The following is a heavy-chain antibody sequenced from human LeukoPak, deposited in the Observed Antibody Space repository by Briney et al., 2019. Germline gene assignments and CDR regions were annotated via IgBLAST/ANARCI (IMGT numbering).Heavy chain of an antibody. V-gene: IGHV2-70*11. CDR3: AREVPAAIDY. Sequence: TLSLTCTVSGGSISSGGYYWNWIRQPPGKALEWLARIDWDDDKYYSTSLKTRLTISKDTSKNQVVLTMTNMDPVDTATYYCAREVPAAIDYWGQGTLVTVSS. CDR1: GGSISSGGYY. J-gene: IGHJ4*02. D-gene: IGHD2-2*01. CDR2: IDWDDDK.